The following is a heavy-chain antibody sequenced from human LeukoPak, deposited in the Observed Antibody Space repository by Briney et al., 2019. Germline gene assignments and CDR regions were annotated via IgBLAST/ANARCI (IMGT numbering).Heavy chain of an antibody. D-gene: IGHD3-16*01. CDR2: IKLDGEK. CDR1: GFTFSSNW. Sequence: GGSPRLSCAASGFTFSSNWINWVRQAPGRGLEWVASIKLDGEKYYVDSVKGRFTISRDNAKNSLYLQMNSLRAEDTAVYYCARVLWVQNYYYGMDVWGQGTTVTVSS. V-gene: IGHV3-7*04. J-gene: IGHJ6*02. CDR3: ARVLWVQNYYYGMDV.